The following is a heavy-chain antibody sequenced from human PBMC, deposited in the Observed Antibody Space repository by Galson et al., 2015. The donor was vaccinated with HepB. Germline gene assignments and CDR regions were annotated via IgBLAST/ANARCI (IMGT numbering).Heavy chain of an antibody. V-gene: IGHV1-3*01. CDR1: GYTFTSYA. CDR3: ARVRGYSYGYDY. D-gene: IGHD5-18*01. J-gene: IGHJ4*02. Sequence: SVKVSCKASGYTFTSYAMHWVRQAPGQRLEWMGWINAGNGNTKYSQKFQGRVTITRDTSASTAYMELSSLRSEDTAVYYCARVRGYSYGYDYWGQGTLVTVSS. CDR2: INAGNGNT.